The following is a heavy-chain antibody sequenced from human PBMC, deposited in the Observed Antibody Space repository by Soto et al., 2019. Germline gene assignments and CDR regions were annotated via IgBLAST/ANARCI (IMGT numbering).Heavy chain of an antibody. CDR3: ARVVDTAMANFDY. J-gene: IGHJ4*02. V-gene: IGHV4-34*01. Sequence: PETLSLTCAVYGGSFSGYYWSWIRQPPGKGLEWIGEINHSGSTNYNPSLKSRVPISVDTSKNQFSLKLSSVTAADTAVYYGARVVDTAMANFDYWGQGTLVTVSS. D-gene: IGHD5-18*01. CDR2: INHSGST. CDR1: GGSFSGYY.